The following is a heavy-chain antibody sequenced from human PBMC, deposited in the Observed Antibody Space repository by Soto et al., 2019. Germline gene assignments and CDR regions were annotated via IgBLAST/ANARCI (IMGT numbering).Heavy chain of an antibody. Sequence: QVQLVESGGGVVQPGRSLRLSCAASGFTFNSYGMHWVRQGPGNXLEWVAFISYDSTKTYYADSVKGRFTISRDNSNSALYVQMNSLTGEDTAVYYCARTRSAWSDFHYXSLDVWGQGTTVTVSS. CDR2: ISYDSTKT. V-gene: IGHV3-30*03. D-gene: IGHD1-26*01. CDR1: GFTFNSYG. CDR3: ARTRSAWSDFHYXSLDV. J-gene: IGHJ6*02.